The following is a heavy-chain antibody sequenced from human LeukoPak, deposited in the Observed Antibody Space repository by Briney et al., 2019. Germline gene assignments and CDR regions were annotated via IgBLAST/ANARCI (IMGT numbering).Heavy chain of an antibody. J-gene: IGHJ4*02. D-gene: IGHD6-6*01. CDR1: GFTFSSYA. V-gene: IGHV3-23*01. Sequence: GGSLRLSCAASGFTFSSYAMSWVRQAPGKGLEWVSAISGSGGSTYYADSVKGRFTISRDNSKNTLYLQMNSLRAEDTAVYYCATRQYSRESGYYFDYWGQGTLVTVSS. CDR3: ATRQYSRESGYYFDY. CDR2: ISGSGGST.